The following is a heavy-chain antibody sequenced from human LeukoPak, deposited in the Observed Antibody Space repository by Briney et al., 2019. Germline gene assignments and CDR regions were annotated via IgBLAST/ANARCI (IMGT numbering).Heavy chain of an antibody. D-gene: IGHD3-16*02. V-gene: IGHV1-18*01. CDR1: GYTFSNYG. CDR2: ISGYNANT. J-gene: IGHJ4*02. Sequence: ASVKVSCKASGYTFSNYGITWVRQAPGQGLEWMGWISGYNANTNYAQKVQGRLTMTTDTSTSTAYMELRSLRSDDTAVYYCARDAKIYPDVIHSPRGDYWGQGTLVTVSS. CDR3: ARDAKIYPDVIHSPRGDY.